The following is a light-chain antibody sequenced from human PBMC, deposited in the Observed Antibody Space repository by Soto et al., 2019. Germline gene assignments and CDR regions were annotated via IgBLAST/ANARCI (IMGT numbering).Light chain of an antibody. J-gene: IGKJ4*01. Sequence: IQLTQSPSSLSASVVDRVTITCRASQDIAIYSAWYQQKPGEAPKLLIYAASTLYGGVPSRFSGSGSGTDFALTITSLQAEDFATYYCQQLRLYPSTFGGGTKVDIK. CDR2: AAS. V-gene: IGKV1-9*01. CDR3: QQLRLYPST. CDR1: QDIAIY.